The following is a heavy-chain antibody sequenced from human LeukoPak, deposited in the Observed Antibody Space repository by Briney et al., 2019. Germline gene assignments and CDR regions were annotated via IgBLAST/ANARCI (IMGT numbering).Heavy chain of an antibody. J-gene: IGHJ4*02. V-gene: IGHV3-66*01. D-gene: IGHD6-13*01. CDR1: AFTVSINY. Sequence: GRSLRLSCAASAFTVSINYMSWVRHPPGKGLECVSVIYSGGSTYYADSVKGRFTISRDTSKNTLYLQMNSLRAEDTAVYYCWSLGRSWGFDYLGQGTLVTVS. CDR2: IYSGGST. CDR3: WSLGRSWGFDY.